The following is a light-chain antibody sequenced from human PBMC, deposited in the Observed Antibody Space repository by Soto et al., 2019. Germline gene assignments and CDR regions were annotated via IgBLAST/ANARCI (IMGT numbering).Light chain of an antibody. V-gene: IGKV3-11*01. Sequence: EIVLTQSPATLSLSHGARATLSCRASQSVKTFLVWYQQRPGQAPRPLIHDASHRAAGIPARFSGSGFGTDFTLTISSLEPEDAAVYYGQQLSNWPPIPVGQGTRRQI. CDR3: QQLSNWPPIP. CDR1: QSVKTF. J-gene: IGKJ5*01. CDR2: DAS.